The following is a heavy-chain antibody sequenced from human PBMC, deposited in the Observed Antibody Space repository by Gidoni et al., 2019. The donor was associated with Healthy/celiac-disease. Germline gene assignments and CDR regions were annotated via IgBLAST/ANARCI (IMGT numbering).Heavy chain of an antibody. CDR1: GGSISSSSYY. Sequence: QLQLQESGPGLVKPSETLSLTCTVSGGSISSSSYYWGWIRQPPGKGLEWIGSIYYSGSTYYNPSLKSRVTISVDTSKNQFSLKLSSVTAADTAVYYCAGWELQTNEFDDWGQGTLVTVSS. V-gene: IGHV4-39*01. CDR2: IYYSGST. J-gene: IGHJ4*02. D-gene: IGHD1-26*01. CDR3: AGWELQTNEFDD.